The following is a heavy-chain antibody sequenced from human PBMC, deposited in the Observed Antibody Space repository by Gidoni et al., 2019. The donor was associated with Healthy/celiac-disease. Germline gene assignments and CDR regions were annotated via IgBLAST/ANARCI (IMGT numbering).Heavy chain of an antibody. V-gene: IGHV1-18*01. CDR1: GYTFTSYG. D-gene: IGHD3-9*01. CDR3: AREVAYYDILTGYYTKGMLDY. J-gene: IGHJ4*02. CDR2: ISAYNGNT. Sequence: QVQLVQSGAEVKKPGASVKVSCKASGYTFTSYGISWVRQAPGQGLEWMGWISAYNGNTNYAQKLQGRVTMTTDTSTSTAYMELRSLRSDDTAVYYCAREVAYYDILTGYYTKGMLDYWGQGTLVTVSS.